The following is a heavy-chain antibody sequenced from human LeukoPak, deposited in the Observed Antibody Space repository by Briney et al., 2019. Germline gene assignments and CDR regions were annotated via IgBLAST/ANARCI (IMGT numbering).Heavy chain of an antibody. CDR1: GFTFNNYW. CDR2: INTDGSTT. D-gene: IGHD3-16*01. Sequence: GGSLRLYCEASGFTFNNYWMHWVRQAPGKGPMWVSRINTDGSTTSYADSVKGRFTTSRDNAKKTLYLQMNSLRVDDTAVYYCIRSDAYRYGDFDYWGQGALVTVSS. J-gene: IGHJ4*02. CDR3: IRSDAYRYGDFDY. V-gene: IGHV3-74*01.